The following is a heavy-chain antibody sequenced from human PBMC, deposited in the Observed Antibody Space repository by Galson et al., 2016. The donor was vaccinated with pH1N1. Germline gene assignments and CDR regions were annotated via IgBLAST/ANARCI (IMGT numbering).Heavy chain of an antibody. CDR1: GYTFAKYY. CDR3: AQYCTSTTCPPHGMDV. CDR2: INPSDGTT. Sequence: SVKVSCKASGYTFAKYYMHWVRQAPGQGLEWMGIINPSDGTTTSARNFQGRITLTRDTSTSTVYMDLSRLRSEDTAVYYYAQYCTSTTCPPHGMDVWGQGTSVSVSS. V-gene: IGHV1-46*03. J-gene: IGHJ6*02. D-gene: IGHD2-2*01.